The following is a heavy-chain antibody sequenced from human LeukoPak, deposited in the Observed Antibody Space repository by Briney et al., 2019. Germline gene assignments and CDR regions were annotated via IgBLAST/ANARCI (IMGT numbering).Heavy chain of an antibody. CDR3: ARDCSGGSYSWFDP. V-gene: IGHV3-21*01. CDR2: ISSSSSYI. Sequence: PGGSLRLSCAASGFTFSSYSMNWVRQAPGKGLEWVSSISSSSSYIYYADSVKGRFTISRDNAKNSLYLQMNSLRAEDTAVYYCARDCSGGSYSWFDPWGQGTLVTVSS. J-gene: IGHJ5*02. D-gene: IGHD2-15*01. CDR1: GFTFSSYS.